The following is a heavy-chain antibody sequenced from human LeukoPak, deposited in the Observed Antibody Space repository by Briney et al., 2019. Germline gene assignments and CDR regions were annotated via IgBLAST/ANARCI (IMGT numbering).Heavy chain of an antibody. Sequence: GGSLRLSCTASGFTFSSYAMSWVRQAPGKGLEWVSAISGSGGSTYYADSVKGRFTISRDNSKNTLYLQMNSLRAEDTAVYYCAKPTYDILTGYLYYFDYWGQGTLVTVSS. CDR1: GFTFSSYA. J-gene: IGHJ4*02. D-gene: IGHD3-9*01. CDR3: AKPTYDILTGYLYYFDY. V-gene: IGHV3-23*01. CDR2: ISGSGGST.